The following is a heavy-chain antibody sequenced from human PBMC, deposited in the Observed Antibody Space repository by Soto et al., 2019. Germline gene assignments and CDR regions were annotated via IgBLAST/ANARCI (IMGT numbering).Heavy chain of an antibody. CDR2: IRSKAYGGTT. Sequence: GESLKISCTASGFTFGDYAMSWFRQAPGKGLEWVGFIRSKAYGGTTEYAASVKGRFTISRDDSKSIAYLQMNSLKTEDTAVYYCTRVIRQWLTDYWGQGTLVTVSS. CDR3: TRVIRQWLTDY. D-gene: IGHD6-19*01. J-gene: IGHJ4*02. CDR1: GFTFGDYA. V-gene: IGHV3-49*03.